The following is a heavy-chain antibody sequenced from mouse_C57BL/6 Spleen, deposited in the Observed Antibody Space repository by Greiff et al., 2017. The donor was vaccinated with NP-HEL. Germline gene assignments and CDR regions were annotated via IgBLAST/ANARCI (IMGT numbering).Heavy chain of an antibody. CDR1: GFTFSDYY. V-gene: IGHV5-12*01. CDR3: ASPITTVVDYAMDY. CDR2: ISNGGGST. J-gene: IGHJ4*01. Sequence: EVMLVESGGGLVQPGGSLKLSCAASGFTFSDYYMYWVRQTPEKRLEWVAYISNGGGSTYYPDTVKGRFTISRDNAKNTLYLQMSRLKSEDTAMYYCASPITTVVDYAMDYWGQGTSVTVSS. D-gene: IGHD1-1*01.